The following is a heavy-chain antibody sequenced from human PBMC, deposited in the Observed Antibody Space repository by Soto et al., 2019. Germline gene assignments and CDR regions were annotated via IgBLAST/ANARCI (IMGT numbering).Heavy chain of an antibody. CDR2: INAGNGNT. CDR1: GYTFTSYA. D-gene: IGHD3-3*01. CDR3: ARGSGNIVLNYDVWSAYWRWFDL. Sequence: ASVKVSCKAPGYTFTSYAMHWVRQAPGQRLEWMGWINAGNGNTKYSQKLQGRVTITRDTSASTAYMELSSLRSEDTAVYYCARGSGNIVLNYDVWSAYWRWFDLWGQGTLVTVSS. V-gene: IGHV1-3*01. J-gene: IGHJ5*02.